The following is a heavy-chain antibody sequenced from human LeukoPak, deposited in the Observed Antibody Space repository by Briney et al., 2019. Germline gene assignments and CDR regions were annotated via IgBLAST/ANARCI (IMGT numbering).Heavy chain of an antibody. Sequence: PSETLSLTCTVSGGSISSYYWSWIRQPPGKGLEWIGYIHSSGSTNYNPSLKSRLTISVDPSKNQFSLKLSSVTAADTAVYYCVRGIYCSSTSCYYYFDYWGQGTLVTVSS. CDR3: VRGIYCSSTSCYYYFDY. CDR2: IHSSGST. V-gene: IGHV4-59*01. J-gene: IGHJ4*02. D-gene: IGHD2-2*01. CDR1: GGSISSYY.